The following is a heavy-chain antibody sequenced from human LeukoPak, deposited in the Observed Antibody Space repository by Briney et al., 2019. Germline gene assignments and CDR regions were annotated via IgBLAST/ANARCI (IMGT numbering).Heavy chain of an antibody. D-gene: IGHD2-2*01. Sequence: PGGSLRLSCAASGFTFSSYSMNWVRQAPGKGLEWVSYISSSSSTIYYADSVKGRFTISRDNAKNSLYPQMNSLRAEDTAVYYCARFRAAYCSSTSCQKVNDYWGQGTLVTVSS. J-gene: IGHJ4*02. CDR2: ISSSSSTI. CDR3: ARFRAAYCSSTSCQKVNDY. CDR1: GFTFSSYS. V-gene: IGHV3-48*01.